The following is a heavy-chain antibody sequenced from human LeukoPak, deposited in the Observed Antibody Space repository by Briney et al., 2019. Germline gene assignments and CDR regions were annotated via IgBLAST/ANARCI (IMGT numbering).Heavy chain of an antibody. Sequence: PGGSLRLSRTASGFTFSSYAMHWVRQAPGKGLEWVAVISYDGSNKYYVDSVKGRFTISRDNSKNTLYLQMNSLRAEDTAVYYCARSIMIFGVARGLGDWFDPWGQGILVTVSS. V-gene: IGHV3-30-3*01. J-gene: IGHJ5*02. CDR3: ARSIMIFGVARGLGDWFDP. CDR2: ISYDGSNK. CDR1: GFTFSSYA. D-gene: IGHD3-3*01.